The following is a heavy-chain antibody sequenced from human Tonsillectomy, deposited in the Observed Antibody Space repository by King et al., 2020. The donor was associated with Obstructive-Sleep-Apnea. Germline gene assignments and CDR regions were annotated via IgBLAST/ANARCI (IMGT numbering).Heavy chain of an antibody. CDR2: IRGDGSVK. Sequence: VKLVESGGGLVQPGGSLRLACAASGFTFSTYWMIWVRQAPGKGLEWVANIRGDGSVKYLADSLKGRFSISRDNAKNSLYLQMKSLRAEDTAVYYCTRDRNYYVSGSYYDAFDIWGQGTVVTVSS. CDR1: GFTFSTYW. J-gene: IGHJ3*02. V-gene: IGHV3-7*03. CDR3: TRDRNYYVSGSYYDAFDI. D-gene: IGHD3-10*01.